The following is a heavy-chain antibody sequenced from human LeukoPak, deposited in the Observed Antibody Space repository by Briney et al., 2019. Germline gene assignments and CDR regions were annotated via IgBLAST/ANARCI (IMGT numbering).Heavy chain of an antibody. D-gene: IGHD3-22*01. Sequence: PGGSLRLSCAASGFTFSSYSMNWVRQAPGKGLEWVSSISSSSSYIYYADSVKGRFTISRDNAKNSLYLQMNSLRAEDTAVYYCARDPYYYDSSGYFYYWGQGTLVTVSS. CDR2: ISSSSSYI. V-gene: IGHV3-21*01. CDR1: GFTFSSYS. CDR3: ARDPYYYDSSGYFYY. J-gene: IGHJ4*02.